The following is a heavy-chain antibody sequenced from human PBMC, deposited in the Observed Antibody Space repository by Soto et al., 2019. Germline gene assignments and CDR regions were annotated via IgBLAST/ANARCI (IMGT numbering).Heavy chain of an antibody. CDR2: INPNSGGT. J-gene: IGHJ6*02. CDR3: ARGIYSYGYNGMDV. CDR1: GYTFTGYY. D-gene: IGHD5-18*01. Sequence: ASVKVSCKASGYTFTGYYMHWVRQAPGQGLEWMGWINPNSGGTNYAQKFQGRVTMTRDTSISTAYMELSRLRSDDTAVYYCARGIYSYGYNGMDVWGQGTTVTVSS. V-gene: IGHV1-2*02.